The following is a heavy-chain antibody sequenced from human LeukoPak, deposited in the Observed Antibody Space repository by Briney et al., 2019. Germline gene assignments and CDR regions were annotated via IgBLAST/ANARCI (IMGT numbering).Heavy chain of an antibody. J-gene: IGHJ6*03. CDR1: GYSFTSYW. D-gene: IGHD4-17*01. CDR2: IYPGDSDT. Sequence: EESLKISCKGSGYSFTSYWIGWVRQMPGKGLEWMGIIYPGDSDTRYSPSFQGQVTISADKSISTAYLQWSSLKASDTAMYYCARQRDYGDYGRGSYYYYYMDVWGKGTTVTVSS. CDR3: ARQRDYGDYGRGSYYYYYMDV. V-gene: IGHV5-51*01.